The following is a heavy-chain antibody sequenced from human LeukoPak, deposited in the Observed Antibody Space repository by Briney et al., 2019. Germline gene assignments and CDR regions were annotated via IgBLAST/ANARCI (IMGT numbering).Heavy chain of an antibody. Sequence: ASVKVSCKASGGTFSSYAISWVRQAPGQGLEWMGSIIPIFGTANYAQKFQGRVTITTDESTSTAYMDLSSLRSEDTAAYYCASLLVGMATIDFDYWGQGTLVTVSS. CDR3: ASLLVGMATIDFDY. CDR2: IIPIFGTA. J-gene: IGHJ4*02. D-gene: IGHD5-12*01. CDR1: GGTFSSYA. V-gene: IGHV1-69*05.